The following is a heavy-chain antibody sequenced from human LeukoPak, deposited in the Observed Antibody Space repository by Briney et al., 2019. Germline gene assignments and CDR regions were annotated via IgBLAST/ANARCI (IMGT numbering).Heavy chain of an antibody. CDR3: ARDRGYDILTY. CDR2: IIPILGIA. V-gene: IGHV1-69*04. D-gene: IGHD3-9*01. J-gene: IGHJ4*02. Sequence: SVKVSCKASGYTFTSYDINWVRQATGQGLEWMGRIIPILGIANYAQKFQGRVTITADKSTSTAYMELSSLRSEDTAVYYCARDRGYDILTYWGQGTLVTVSS. CDR1: GYTFTSYD.